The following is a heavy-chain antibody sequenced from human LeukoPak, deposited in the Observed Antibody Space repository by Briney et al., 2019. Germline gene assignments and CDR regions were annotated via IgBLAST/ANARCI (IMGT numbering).Heavy chain of an antibody. J-gene: IGHJ4*02. CDR1: GFTFSSYA. V-gene: IGHV3-64*01. CDR3: ARDRDGHYYDSSGPLDY. D-gene: IGHD3-22*01. Sequence: GGSLRLSCAASGFTFSSYAMHWVRQAPGKGLEYVSAISSSGGSTYYANSVKGRFTISRDNSKNTLYLQMGSLRAEDMAVYYCARDRDGHYYDSSGPLDYWGQGTLVTVSS. CDR2: ISSSGGST.